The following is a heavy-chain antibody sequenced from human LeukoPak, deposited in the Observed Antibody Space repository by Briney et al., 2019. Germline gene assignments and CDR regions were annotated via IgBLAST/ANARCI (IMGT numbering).Heavy chain of an antibody. CDR2: IYYSVST. D-gene: IGHD3-10*01. J-gene: IGHJ4*02. CDR1: SASISSSSYY. CDR3: ASSVAMVPDY. Sequence: PSETLSLTCTVSSASISSSSYYWGWIRQPPGKGLEWIGSIYYSVSTYYNPSLKSRVTISVDMSKNKFSLKLSSVTAADTAVYYCASSVAMVPDYWGQGTLVTVSS. V-gene: IGHV4-39*01.